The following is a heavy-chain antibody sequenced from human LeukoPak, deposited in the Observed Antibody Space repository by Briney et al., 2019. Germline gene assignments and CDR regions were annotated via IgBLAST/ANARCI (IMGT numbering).Heavy chain of an antibody. J-gene: IGHJ4*02. CDR3: AADLNYYDSSGPTDFDY. CDR2: INPSGDGT. V-gene: IGHV1-46*01. D-gene: IGHD3-22*01. CDR1: GHTFTTYY. Sequence: GASVKVSCKASGHTFTTYYVHLVRQAPGQGLEWMGVINPSGDGTNYPQRFQGRVTLTRDMSTSTAYMELSSLRSEDTAVYYCAADLNYYDSSGPTDFDYWGQGTLVTVSS.